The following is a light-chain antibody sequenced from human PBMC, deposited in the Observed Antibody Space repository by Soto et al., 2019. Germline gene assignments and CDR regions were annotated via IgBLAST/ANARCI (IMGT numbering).Light chain of an antibody. J-gene: IGKJ4*01. CDR1: QSVSSNS. CDR2: GAS. CDR3: QQYGSSRLT. V-gene: IGKV3-20*01. Sequence: EIVLAQSPDTLSLSPGERASLSCRASQSVSSNSLAWYQQKAGQAPRLLVYGASSRATAIPDRFSGSGSETDFTLTISRLEPEDVAVYFCQQYGSSRLTFGGGTKVEIK.